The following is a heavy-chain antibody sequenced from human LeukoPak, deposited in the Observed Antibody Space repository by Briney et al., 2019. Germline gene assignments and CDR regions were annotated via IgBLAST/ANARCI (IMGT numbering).Heavy chain of an antibody. CDR1: GYTFTSYD. J-gene: IGHJ4*02. Sequence: ASVKVSCKASGYTFTSYDINWVRQATGQGLEWMGWTNPNSGNTGYAQKLQGRVTMTRNTSISTAYMELSSLRSEDTAVYYCARGTGGITMIVVVRDYYFDYWGQGTLVTVSS. V-gene: IGHV1-8*01. D-gene: IGHD3-22*01. CDR3: ARGTGGITMIVVVRDYYFDY. CDR2: TNPNSGNT.